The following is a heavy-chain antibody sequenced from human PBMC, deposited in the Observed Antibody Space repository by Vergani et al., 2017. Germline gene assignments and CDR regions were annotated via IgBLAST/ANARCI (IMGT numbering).Heavy chain of an antibody. D-gene: IGHD5-12*01. CDR1: GCTFSSYS. CDR3: AREIVATTQGYYYGMDV. CDR2: ISSSSNYI. Sequence: EVQLVESGGGLVKPGGSLRLSCAASGCTFSSYSMNWARQAPGKGMGCVSSISSSSNYIYYADSVNGRFTISRDNAKNSLYLQMNSLRSEDTVVYYCAREIVATTQGYYYGMDVWGQGTTVTVSS. V-gene: IGHV3-21*01. J-gene: IGHJ6*02.